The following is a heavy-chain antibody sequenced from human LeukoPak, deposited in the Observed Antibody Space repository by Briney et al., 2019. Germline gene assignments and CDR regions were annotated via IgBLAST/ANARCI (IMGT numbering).Heavy chain of an antibody. J-gene: IGHJ1*01. D-gene: IGHD3-22*01. CDR3: ARGQLSYYYDSSGYFSAEYFQH. CDR1: GYTFTSYG. V-gene: IGHV1-18*01. CDR2: ISAYNGNT. Sequence: GASVKVSCKASGYTFTSYGISWVLQAPGQGLEWMGWISAYNGNTNYAQKLQGRVTMTTDTSTSTAYMELRSLRSDDTAVYYCARGQLSYYYDSSGYFSAEYFQHWGQGTLVTVSS.